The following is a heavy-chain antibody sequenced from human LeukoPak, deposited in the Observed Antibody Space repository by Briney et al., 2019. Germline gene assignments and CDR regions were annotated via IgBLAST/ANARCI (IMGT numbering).Heavy chain of an antibody. Sequence: GGSLRLSCAASGFTFSSYSMNWVRQAPGKGLEWVSSISSSSSYIYYADSVKGRFTISRDNAKNSLYLQMNSQRAEDTAVYYCARCIVGATDYWGQGTLVTVSS. D-gene: IGHD1-26*01. CDR3: ARCIVGATDY. J-gene: IGHJ4*02. V-gene: IGHV3-21*01. CDR2: ISSSSSYI. CDR1: GFTFSSYS.